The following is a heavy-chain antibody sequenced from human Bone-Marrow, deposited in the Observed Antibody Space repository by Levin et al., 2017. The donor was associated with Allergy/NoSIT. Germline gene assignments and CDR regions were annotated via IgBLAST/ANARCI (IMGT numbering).Heavy chain of an antibody. V-gene: IGHV3-23*01. CDR2: VTNSGGST. CDR3: AKGSVILVIIPSTIDY. Sequence: LSLTCAASGFTFSSSAMNWVRQAPGKGLEWVSGVTNSGGSTYYADSVKGRFTISRDNSMDTLYLQMNSLRAEDTAVYYCAKGSVILVIIPSTIDYWGQGTLVTVSS. CDR1: GFTFSSSA. J-gene: IGHJ4*02. D-gene: IGHD3-22*01.